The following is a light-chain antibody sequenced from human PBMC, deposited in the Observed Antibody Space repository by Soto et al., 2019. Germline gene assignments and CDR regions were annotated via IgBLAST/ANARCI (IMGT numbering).Light chain of an antibody. Sequence: QSVLAQPASVSGSPGQSITISCTGTSNDIGLYNYVSWYQQHPGKAPKLIIYVVSSRPSGISNRFSASKSGNTASLTISGLQAEDEADYYCASSARGSTLVVFGGGTKVTVL. CDR2: VVS. CDR1: SNDIGLYNY. J-gene: IGLJ2*01. CDR3: ASSARGSTLVV. V-gene: IGLV2-14*01.